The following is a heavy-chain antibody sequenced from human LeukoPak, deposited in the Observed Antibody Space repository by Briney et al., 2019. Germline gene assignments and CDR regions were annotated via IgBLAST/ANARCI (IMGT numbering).Heavy chain of an antibody. V-gene: IGHV3-23*01. CDR2: INGSSGRT. CDR3: AKRDYYDATNYYPLFDY. CDR1: GFVFSGYA. Sequence: GGXLRVSFAASGFVFSGYAMAWVRPAPGKGLEWVSGINGSSGRTYYSESVKGRFTISRDNSKNTLYLQMDGLRAEDTAVYYCAKRDYYDATNYYPLFDYWGQGTLVTVSS. J-gene: IGHJ4*02. D-gene: IGHD3-16*01.